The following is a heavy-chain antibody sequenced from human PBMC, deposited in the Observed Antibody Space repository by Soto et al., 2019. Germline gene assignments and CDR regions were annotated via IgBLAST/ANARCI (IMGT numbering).Heavy chain of an antibody. V-gene: IGHV1-8*01. Sequence: GASVKVSCKASGYTFTSYDINWVRQATGQGLEWMGWMNPNSGNTGYAQKFQGRVTTTRNTSISTAYMELSSLRSEDTAVYYCARRRWFGEFKYYGMDVWGQGTTVTVSS. D-gene: IGHD3-10*01. CDR1: GYTFTSYD. J-gene: IGHJ6*02. CDR2: MNPNSGNT. CDR3: ARRRWFGEFKYYGMDV.